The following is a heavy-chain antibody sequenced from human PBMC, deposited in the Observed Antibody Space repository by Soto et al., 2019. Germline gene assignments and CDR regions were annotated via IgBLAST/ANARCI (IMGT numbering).Heavy chain of an antibody. D-gene: IGHD3-10*01. CDR3: ARCYYGSESLYYFDY. V-gene: IGHV4-30-4*01. Sequence: RSLTCTVSGGSISSGDYYWSWIRQPPGKGLEWIGYIYYSGSSYSNPSLKSRVTMSIDTSENQFSLRLNSVTAADTAIYYCARCYYGSESLYYFDYWGRGTLVTVSS. CDR1: GGSISSGDYY. J-gene: IGHJ4*02. CDR2: IYYSGSS.